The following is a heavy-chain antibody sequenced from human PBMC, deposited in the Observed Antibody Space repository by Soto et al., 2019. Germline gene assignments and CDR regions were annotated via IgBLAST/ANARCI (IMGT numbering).Heavy chain of an antibody. Sequence: GGSLRLSCAASGFTFSSYWMHWVRQAPGKGLVWVSRINSDGSSTNYADSVKGRFTISRDNAKNTLYLHMNSLRAEDSAVYYCARDRSWGAFDYWGQGTLVTVSS. CDR2: INSDGSST. CDR3: ARDRSWGAFDY. J-gene: IGHJ4*02. D-gene: IGHD1-26*01. V-gene: IGHV3-74*01. CDR1: GFTFSSYW.